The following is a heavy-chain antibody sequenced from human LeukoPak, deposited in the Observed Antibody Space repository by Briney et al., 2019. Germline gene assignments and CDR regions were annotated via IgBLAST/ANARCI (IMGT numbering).Heavy chain of an antibody. CDR2: MNPNSGNT. J-gene: IGHJ3*02. CDR3: AKDQCRGLLLRWKVVCAFDI. D-gene: IGHD3-22*01. Sequence: ASVKVSCKASGYTFTSYDINWVRQATGQGLEWMGWMNPNSGNTGYAQKFQGRVTMTRNTSISTAYMELSSLRAEDTAVYYCAKDQCRGLLLRWKVVCAFDIWGQGTMVTVSS. V-gene: IGHV1-8*01. CDR1: GYTFTSYD.